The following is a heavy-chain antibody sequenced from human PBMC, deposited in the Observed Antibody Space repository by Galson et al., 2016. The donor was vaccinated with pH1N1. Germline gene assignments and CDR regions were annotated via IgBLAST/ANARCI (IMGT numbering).Heavy chain of an antibody. Sequence: SLRLSCAASGFTFDDYAMHWVRQAPGKGLEWVSGISWNSGSIGYADSVKGRFTISRDNAKNSLYLQMNSLRAEDTAVYYCVRAIAAAGSYWGQGTLVTVSS. CDR3: VRAIAAAGSY. D-gene: IGHD6-13*01. CDR2: ISWNSGSI. J-gene: IGHJ4*02. CDR1: GFTFDDYA. V-gene: IGHV3-9*01.